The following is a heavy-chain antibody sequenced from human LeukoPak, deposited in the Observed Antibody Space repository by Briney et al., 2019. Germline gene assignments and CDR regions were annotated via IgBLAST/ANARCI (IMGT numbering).Heavy chain of an antibody. V-gene: IGHV3-48*04. CDR2: ISSSATTI. D-gene: IGHD1-20*01. CDR3: AGYNWNGGDWFDP. J-gene: IGHJ5*02. CDR1: GFTFSSYS. Sequence: GGSLRLSCAASGFTFSSYSMNWVRQAPGKGLEWVSYISSSATTIYYADSVKGRFTISRDNAKNSLYLQMNSLRAEDTAVYYCAGYNWNGGDWFDPWGQGTLVTVSS.